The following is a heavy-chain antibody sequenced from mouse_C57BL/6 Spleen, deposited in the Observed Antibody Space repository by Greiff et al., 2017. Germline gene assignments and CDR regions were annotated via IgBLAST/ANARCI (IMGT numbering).Heavy chain of an antibody. CDR1: GYTFTDYN. D-gene: IGHD1-1*01. V-gene: IGHV1-18*01. CDR2: INPNNGGT. Sequence: VQLQQSGPELVKPGASVKIPCKASGYTFTDYNMYWVKQSHGKSLEWIGDINPNNGGTIYNQKFKGKATLTVDKSSSTAYMELRSLTSEDTAVYYCARDYYGSTDWYFDVWGTGTTVTVSS. J-gene: IGHJ1*03. CDR3: ARDYYGSTDWYFDV.